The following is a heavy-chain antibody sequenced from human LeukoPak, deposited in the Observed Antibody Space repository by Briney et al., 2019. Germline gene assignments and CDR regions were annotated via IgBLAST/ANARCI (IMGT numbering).Heavy chain of an antibody. D-gene: IGHD1-26*01. CDR3: ASVFGRGIVGATPFDY. CDR2: IYHSGST. Sequence: SETLSLTCTVSGGSISSGGYYWSWIRQHPGKGLEWIGEIYHSGSTNYNPSLKSRVTISVDKSKNQFSLKLSSVTAADTAVYYCASVFGRGIVGATPFDYWGQGTLVTVSS. V-gene: IGHV4-39*07. J-gene: IGHJ4*02. CDR1: GGSISSGGYY.